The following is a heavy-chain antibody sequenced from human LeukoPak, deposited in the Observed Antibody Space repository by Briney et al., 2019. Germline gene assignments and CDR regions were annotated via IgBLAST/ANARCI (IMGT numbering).Heavy chain of an antibody. J-gene: IGHJ6*03. CDR1: GYTFTSYG. CDR2: ISAYNGNT. CDR3: ARVRLAGYSSAWYADYYMDV. Sequence: ASVKVSCKASGYTFTSYGISWVRQAPGQGLEWMGWISAYNGNTNYAQKLQGRVTMTTDTSTSTAYMELRSLRSDDTAVYYCARVRLAGYSSAWYADYYMDVWGKGTTVTVSS. D-gene: IGHD6-19*01. V-gene: IGHV1-18*01.